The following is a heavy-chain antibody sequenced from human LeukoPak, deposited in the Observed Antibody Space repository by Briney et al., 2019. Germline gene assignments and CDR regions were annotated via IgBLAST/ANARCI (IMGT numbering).Heavy chain of an antibody. D-gene: IGHD5-24*01. Sequence: GGSLRLSCAAFGFTFSSYAMSWVRQAPGKGLEWVSAISRSGGSTYYADSVKGRFAVSRDNSKNTLYMQMNSLRAEDTAVYYCAKSGYNRFDYWGQGTLVTVSS. J-gene: IGHJ4*02. CDR1: GFTFSSYA. CDR3: AKSGYNRFDY. V-gene: IGHV3-23*01. CDR2: ISRSGGST.